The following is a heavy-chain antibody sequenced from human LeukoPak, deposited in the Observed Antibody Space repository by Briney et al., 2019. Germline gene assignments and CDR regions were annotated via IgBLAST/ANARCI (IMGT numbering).Heavy chain of an antibody. CDR2: ISSSGSTI. D-gene: IGHD5-24*01. V-gene: IGHV3-48*03. CDR3: AKGTPALDGYNFDY. J-gene: IGHJ4*02. CDR1: GFTFSSYE. Sequence: PGGSLRLSCAASGFTFSSYEMNWVRQAPGKGLEWVSYISSSGSTIYYADSVKGRFTISRDNAKNSLYLQMNSLRAEDTAVYYCAKGTPALDGYNFDYWGQGTLVTVSS.